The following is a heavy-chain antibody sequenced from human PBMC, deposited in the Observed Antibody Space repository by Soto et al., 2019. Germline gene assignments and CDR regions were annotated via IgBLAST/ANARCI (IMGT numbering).Heavy chain of an antibody. CDR3: ANTGTTWYIY. J-gene: IGHJ4*02. Sequence: GGSLRLSCAASGFTFSSYAMTWVRQAPGKGLEWVSTISGSGDSTYYTDSVKGRFTISRDNSKNTLYLRMKSLRAEDTAVYYCANTGTTWYIYWGQGTQVTVSS. D-gene: IGHD6-13*01. CDR2: ISGSGDST. CDR1: GFTFSSYA. V-gene: IGHV3-23*01.